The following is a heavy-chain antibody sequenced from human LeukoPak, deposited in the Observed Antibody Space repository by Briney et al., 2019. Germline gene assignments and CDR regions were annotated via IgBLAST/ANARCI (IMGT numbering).Heavy chain of an antibody. D-gene: IGHD3-9*01. CDR2: IIPIFGTA. V-gene: IGHV1-69*13. J-gene: IGHJ4*02. CDR3: ARGPDILRYFDWFDY. Sequence: ASVKVSCKASGGTFSSYAISWVRQAPGQGLEWMGGIIPIFGTANYAQKFQGRVTITADESTSTAYMELSSLRSEDTAVYYCARGPDILRYFDWFDYWGQGTLVTVSS. CDR1: GGTFSSYA.